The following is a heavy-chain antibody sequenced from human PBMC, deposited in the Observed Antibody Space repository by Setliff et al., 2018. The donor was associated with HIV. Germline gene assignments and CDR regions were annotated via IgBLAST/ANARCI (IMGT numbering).Heavy chain of an antibody. J-gene: IGHJ4*02. CDR3: ATLDPSGGNFLAY. CDR1: GGSISSGGYY. Sequence: NPSETLSLTCTVSGGSISSGGYYWNWIRQPPGKGLEWIGYIHASGKTNYNPSLKSRVTISLDTSKMQFSLHLTSVTAADTAVYYCATLDPSGGNFLAYWGQGTLVTVSS. CDR2: IHASGKT. V-gene: IGHV4-61*08. D-gene: IGHD2-21*02.